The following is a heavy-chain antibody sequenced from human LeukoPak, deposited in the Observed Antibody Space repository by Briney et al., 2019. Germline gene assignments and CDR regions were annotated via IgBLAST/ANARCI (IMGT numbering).Heavy chain of an antibody. CDR2: INPNSGGT. CDR3: ARAKYYYDSSGHPEDY. Sequence: ASVKVSCKASGYTFTGYYMHWVRQAPGQGLEWMGRINPNSGGTNYARKFQGRVTMTRDTSISTAHMELSRLRSDDTAVYYCARAKYYYDSSGHPEDYWGQGTLVTVSS. CDR1: GYTFTGYY. V-gene: IGHV1-2*06. D-gene: IGHD3-22*01. J-gene: IGHJ4*02.